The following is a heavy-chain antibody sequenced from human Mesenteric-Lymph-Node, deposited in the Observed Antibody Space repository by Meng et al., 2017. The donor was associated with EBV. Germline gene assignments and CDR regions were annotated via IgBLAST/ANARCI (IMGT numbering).Heavy chain of an antibody. J-gene: IGHJ4*02. CDR3: AREGGSGTYYPFDY. V-gene: IGHV6-1*01. Sequence: QGTLQRDCPRVVTPSQTPLIHRAIFRDSVPGSSVVWNWIRQSPSRGLEWLGRTYYRSKWYNDYALSVKSRMTISPDTSKNQFSLQLNSVTPEDTAVYYCAREGGSGTYYPFDYWGQGTLVTVSS. CDR1: RDSVPGSSVV. CDR2: TYYRSKWYN. D-gene: IGHD3-10*01.